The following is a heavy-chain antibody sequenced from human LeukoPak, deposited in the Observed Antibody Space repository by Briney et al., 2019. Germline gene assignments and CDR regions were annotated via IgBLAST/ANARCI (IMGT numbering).Heavy chain of an antibody. J-gene: IGHJ4*01. CDR3: ARDRRGYSYGYDY. CDR1: GGSISSYY. V-gene: IGHV4-59*01. D-gene: IGHD5-18*01. Sequence: SETLSLTCTVSGGSISSYYWSWIRQPPGKGLEWIGYIYYSGSTNYNPSLKSRVTISVDTSKNQFSLKLSSVTAADTAVYYCARDRRGYSYGYDYWGQEPWSPSPQ. CDR2: IYYSGST.